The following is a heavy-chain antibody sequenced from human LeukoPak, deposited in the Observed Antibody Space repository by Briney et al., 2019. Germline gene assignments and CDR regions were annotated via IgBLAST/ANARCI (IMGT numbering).Heavy chain of an antibody. CDR1: GGSFSGYY. J-gene: IGHJ4*02. CDR3: ARSPPGYYYDSSGLLFDY. Sequence: TLSLTCAVYGGSFSGYYWSWIRQPPGKGLEWIGEMNHSGSTNYNPSLKSRVTISVDTSKNQFSLKLSSVTAADTAVYYCARSPPGYYYDSSGLLFDYWGQGTLVTVSS. CDR2: MNHSGST. V-gene: IGHV4-34*01. D-gene: IGHD3-22*01.